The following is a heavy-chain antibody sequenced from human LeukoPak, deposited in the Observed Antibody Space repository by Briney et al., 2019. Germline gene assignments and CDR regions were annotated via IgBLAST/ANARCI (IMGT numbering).Heavy chain of an antibody. Sequence: GGSLRLSCAASGFTVSSNYMSWVRQAPGKGLEWVSVIYSGGSTYYADSVKGRFTISRDNSKNTLYLQMNSLRAEDTAVYYCVRDLVIDYYYYYGMDVWGQGTTVTVSS. J-gene: IGHJ6*02. CDR3: VRDLVIDYYYYYGMDV. V-gene: IGHV3-53*01. D-gene: IGHD2-21*01. CDR2: IYSGGST. CDR1: GFTVSSNY.